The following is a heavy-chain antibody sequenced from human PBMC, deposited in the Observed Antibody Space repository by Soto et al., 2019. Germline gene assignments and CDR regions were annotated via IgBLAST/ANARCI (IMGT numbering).Heavy chain of an antibody. D-gene: IGHD3-22*01. V-gene: IGHV1-69*13. J-gene: IGHJ4*02. Sequence: GASVKVSCKASGGTFSSYAISWVRQAPGQGLEWMGGIIPIFGTANYAQKFQGRVTITADESTSTAYMELSSLRSEDTAVYYCAILKYYYDSSGYYNPWDYWGQGTLVTVSS. CDR3: AILKYYYDSSGYYNPWDY. CDR2: IIPIFGTA. CDR1: GGTFSSYA.